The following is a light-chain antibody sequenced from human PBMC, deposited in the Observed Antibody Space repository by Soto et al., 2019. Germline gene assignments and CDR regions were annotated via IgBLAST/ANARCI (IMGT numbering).Light chain of an antibody. V-gene: IGKV3-20*01. CDR3: QQYGNSPQT. CDR2: GAS. J-gene: IGKJ1*01. CDR1: QSVNSSY. Sequence: DTVLTQSPGTLSFSPGARGKISCRDSQSVNSSYLAWYQHKPGQAPRLLIYGASTRATGIPDRFSGSGSGTDFTLTIARLEPGDFAVDYCQQYGNSPQTFCHGTKVDIK.